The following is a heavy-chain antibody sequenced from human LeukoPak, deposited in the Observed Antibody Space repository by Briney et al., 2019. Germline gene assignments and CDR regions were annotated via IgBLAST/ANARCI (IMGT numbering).Heavy chain of an antibody. CDR2: INHSGDT. D-gene: IGHD6-19*01. CDR3: AREIRGSGWWGYYYYYMDV. V-gene: IGHV4-34*01. Sequence: SETLSLTCAVYGGSFSGYYWTWIRQPPGKGLEWIGEINHSGDTNYNPSLKSRVTISVDTSKSQFSLRLNSVTAADTAMYYCAREIRGSGWWGYYYYYMDVWGKGTTVTISS. CDR1: GGSFSGYY. J-gene: IGHJ6*03.